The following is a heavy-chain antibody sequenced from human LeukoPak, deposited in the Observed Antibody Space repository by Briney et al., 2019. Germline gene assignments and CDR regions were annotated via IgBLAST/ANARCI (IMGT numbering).Heavy chain of an antibody. CDR1: GGSISSSSYY. J-gene: IGHJ4*02. CDR2: IYYSGST. D-gene: IGHD1-14*01. Sequence: SETLSLTCTVSGGSISSSSYYWGWIRQPPGKGLEWIGSIYYSGSTYYNPSLKSRVTISVDTSKNQFSLKLSSVTAADTAVYYCARHSGYYFDYWGQGTLVTVSS. CDR3: ARHSGYYFDY. V-gene: IGHV4-39*01.